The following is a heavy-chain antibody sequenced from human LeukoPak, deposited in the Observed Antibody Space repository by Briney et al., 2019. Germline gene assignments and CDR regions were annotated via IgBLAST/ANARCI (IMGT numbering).Heavy chain of an antibody. D-gene: IGHD4/OR15-4a*01. CDR1: GFPFSSFA. J-gene: IGHJ4*02. V-gene: IGHV3-30-3*01. Sequence: PGGSLRLSCAASGFPFSSFATHWVRQAPGKGLEWVAIISSDGSAKYYADSVQGRFTISRDNSKNTLYLQMNSLKAEDTGVYYCARKSGANWARIDYWGQGTLVTVSS. CDR3: ARKSGANWARIDY. CDR2: ISSDGSAK.